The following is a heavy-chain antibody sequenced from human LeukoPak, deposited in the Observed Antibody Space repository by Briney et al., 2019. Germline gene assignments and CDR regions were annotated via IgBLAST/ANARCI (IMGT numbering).Heavy chain of an antibody. CDR2: ISGSGGST. CDR1: GFTFSSYA. D-gene: IGHD3-22*01. J-gene: IGHJ4*02. V-gene: IGHV3-23*01. Sequence: GGSLRLSCAASGFTFSSYAMSWVRQAPGKGLEWVSAISGSGGSTYYADSVKGRFTISRDNSKNTLYLQMNSLRAEDTAVYYCAKGSYYDSDGFYQHFDYWGQGTLVTVSS. CDR3: AKGSYYDSDGFYQHFDY.